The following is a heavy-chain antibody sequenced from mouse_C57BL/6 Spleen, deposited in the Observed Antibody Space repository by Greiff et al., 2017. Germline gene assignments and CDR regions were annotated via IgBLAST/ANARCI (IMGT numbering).Heavy chain of an antibody. D-gene: IGHD2-4*01. J-gene: IGHJ3*01. V-gene: IGHV1-55*01. Sequence: VQLQQPGAELVKPGASVKMSCKASGYTFTSYWITWVKQRPGQGLEWIGDIYPGSGSTNYNEKFKSKATLTVDTSSSTAYMQLSSLTSEDSAVYYCATTIRYDYLFAYWGQGTLVTVSA. CDR2: IYPGSGST. CDR3: ATTIRYDYLFAY. CDR1: GYTFTSYW.